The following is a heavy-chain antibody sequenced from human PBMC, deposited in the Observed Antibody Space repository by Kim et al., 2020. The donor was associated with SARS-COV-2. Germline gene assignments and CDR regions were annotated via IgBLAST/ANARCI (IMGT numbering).Heavy chain of an antibody. J-gene: IGHJ4*02. Sequence: GGSLRLSCAASGFTFSDYYMSWIRQAPGKGLEWVSYISSSSSYTNYADSVKGRFTISRDNAKNSLYLQMNSLRAEDTAVYYCASYSSSSDRVSLDYWGQGTLVTVSS. D-gene: IGHD6-6*01. CDR3: ASYSSSSDRVSLDY. CDR2: ISSSSSYT. CDR1: GFTFSDYY. V-gene: IGHV3-11*06.